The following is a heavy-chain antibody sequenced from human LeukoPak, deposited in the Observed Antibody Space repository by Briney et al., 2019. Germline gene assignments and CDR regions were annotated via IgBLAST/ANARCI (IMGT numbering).Heavy chain of an antibody. CDR2: IYTSGST. CDR3: ARGGYGRRYYYYYMDV. CDR1: GGSISSYY. V-gene: IGHV4-4*07. D-gene: IGHD4-17*01. J-gene: IGHJ6*03. Sequence: SETLSLTCTVSGGSISSYYWSWIRQPAGKGLEWIGRIYTSGSTNYNPSLKSRVTVSVDTSKNQFSLKLSSVTAADTAVYYCARGGYGRRYYYYYMDVWGKGTTVTVSS.